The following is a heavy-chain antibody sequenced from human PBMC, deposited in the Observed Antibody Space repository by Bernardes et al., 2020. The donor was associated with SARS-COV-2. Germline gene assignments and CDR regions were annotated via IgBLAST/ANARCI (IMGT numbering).Heavy chain of an antibody. CDR3: ARVAVAGSPNDYYYYYGMDV. J-gene: IGHJ6*02. CDR1: GGSISSYY. CDR2: IYYSGST. Sequence: SETLSLTCTVSGGSISSYYWSWIRQPPGKGLEWIGYIYYSGSTNYNPSLKSRVTISVDTSKNQFSLKLSSVTAADTAVYYCARVAVAGSPNDYYYYYGMDVWGQGTTVTVSS. D-gene: IGHD6-19*01. V-gene: IGHV4-59*01.